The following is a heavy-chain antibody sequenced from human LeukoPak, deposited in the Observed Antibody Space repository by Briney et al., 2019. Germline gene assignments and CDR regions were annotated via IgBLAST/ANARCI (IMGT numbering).Heavy chain of an antibody. V-gene: IGHV3-74*01. D-gene: IGHD3-10*01. Sequence: GGSLRLSCAASGFIFSNDAMHWVRQAPGKGLVWVSRITSDGSSTSYADSVKGRFTISRDNAKNTLYLQMNSLRAEDTAVYYCARPTMVRGVIMGYFDYWGQGTLVTVSS. CDR1: GFIFSNDA. CDR3: ARPTMVRGVIMGYFDY. CDR2: ITSDGSST. J-gene: IGHJ4*02.